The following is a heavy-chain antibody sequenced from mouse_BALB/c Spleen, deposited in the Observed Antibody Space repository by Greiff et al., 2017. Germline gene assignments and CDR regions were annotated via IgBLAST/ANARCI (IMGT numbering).Heavy chain of an antibody. CDR3: ARLGGGDYGLFAY. CDR2: ISSGSSTI. CDR1: GFTFSSFG. V-gene: IGHV5-17*02. Sequence: EVKVVESGGGLVQPGGSRKLSCAASGFTFSSFGMHWVRQAPEKGLEWVAYISSGSSTIYYADTVKGRFTISRDNPKNTLFLQMTSLRSEDTAMYYCARLGGGDYGLFAYWGQGTLVTVSA. D-gene: IGHD1-1*01. J-gene: IGHJ3*01.